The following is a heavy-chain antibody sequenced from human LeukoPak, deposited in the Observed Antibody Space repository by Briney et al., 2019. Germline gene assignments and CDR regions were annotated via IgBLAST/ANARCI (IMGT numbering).Heavy chain of an antibody. Sequence: GGSLRLSCAASGFTFSSYSMNWVRQAPGKGLEWVSSISSSSSYIYYADSVKGRFTISRDNAKNSLYLQMNSLRAEDTAVYYCAKITMVRGGDGYWGQGTLVTVSS. V-gene: IGHV3-21*01. CDR2: ISSSSSYI. J-gene: IGHJ4*02. D-gene: IGHD3-10*01. CDR1: GFTFSSYS. CDR3: AKITMVRGGDGY.